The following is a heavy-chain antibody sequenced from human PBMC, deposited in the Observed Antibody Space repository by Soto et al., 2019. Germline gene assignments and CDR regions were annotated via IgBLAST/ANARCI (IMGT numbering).Heavy chain of an antibody. J-gene: IGHJ4*02. CDR2: IYYSGST. D-gene: IGHD4-17*01. V-gene: IGHV4-61*08. Sequence: SETLSLTCTVSGGSISSGGYYWSWIRQHPGKGLEWIGYIYYSGSTNYNPSLKSRVTISADTSKNRFSLNLRSATAADTARYYCARAYGDYVGIDYWGQGTLVTVSS. CDR3: ARAYGDYVGIDY. CDR1: GGSISSGGYY.